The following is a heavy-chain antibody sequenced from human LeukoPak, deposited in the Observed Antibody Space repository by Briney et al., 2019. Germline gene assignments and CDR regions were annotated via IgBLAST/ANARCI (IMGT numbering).Heavy chain of an antibody. CDR2: ISYSGST. Sequence: SETLSLTCTVSGGSISPYYWSWIRQPPGKGLEYIGYISYSGSTNYGPSLKSRLTISVDTSKNQFSLRLNSVTAADTAVYYCARIHDYGDYAFDRWGQGTLVTVSS. V-gene: IGHV4-59*08. CDR1: GGSISPYY. CDR3: ARIHDYGDYAFDR. D-gene: IGHD4-17*01. J-gene: IGHJ4*02.